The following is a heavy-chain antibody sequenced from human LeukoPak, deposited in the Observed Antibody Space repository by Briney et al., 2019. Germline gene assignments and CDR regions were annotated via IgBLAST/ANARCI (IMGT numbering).Heavy chain of an antibody. V-gene: IGHV4-4*07. D-gene: IGHD5-12*01. Sequence: SETLSLTCTVSGGSISSYYWSWIRQPAGKVLEWVGRIYTSGSTNYNPSLKSRVTISVDTSKNQFSLKLSSVTAADTAVYYCARDLPIRGYDFYYYYMDVWGKGTTVTISS. CDR1: GGSISSYY. CDR3: ARDLPIRGYDFYYYYMDV. J-gene: IGHJ6*03. CDR2: IYTSGST.